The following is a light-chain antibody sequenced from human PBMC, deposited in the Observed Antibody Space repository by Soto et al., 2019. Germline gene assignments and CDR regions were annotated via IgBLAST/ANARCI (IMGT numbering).Light chain of an antibody. J-gene: IGKJ4*01. CDR3: LQDDNYPLT. CDR2: GAS. CDR1: QSISTW. Sequence: DIQMTQSPSTLSASVGDRVTITCRASQSISTWLAWYQQKPGKAPKVLIYGASSLESGVPSRFSGSGSWTEFTLTISSLQPDDFATYYCLQDDNYPLTFGGGTKVEIK. V-gene: IGKV1-5*01.